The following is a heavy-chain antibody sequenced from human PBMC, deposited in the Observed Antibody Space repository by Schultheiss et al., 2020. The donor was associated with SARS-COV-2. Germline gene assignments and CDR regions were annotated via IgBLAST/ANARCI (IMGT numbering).Heavy chain of an antibody. CDR2: ISGSGGST. Sequence: GESLKISCAASGFTFSSYAMSWVRQAPGKGLEWVSAISGSGGSTYYADSVKGRFTISRDNSKNTLYLQMNSLRAEDTAVYYCARGRRCGGDCYWFDYWGQGTLVTVSS. CDR1: GFTFSSYA. D-gene: IGHD2-21*02. J-gene: IGHJ4*02. V-gene: IGHV3-23*01. CDR3: ARGRRCGGDCYWFDY.